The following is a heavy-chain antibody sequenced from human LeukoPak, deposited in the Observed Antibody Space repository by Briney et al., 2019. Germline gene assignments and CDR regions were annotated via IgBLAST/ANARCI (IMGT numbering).Heavy chain of an antibody. D-gene: IGHD3-16*01. J-gene: IGHJ4*02. CDR1: GGSISSYY. CDR3: APGPYGGGPAYFDY. Sequence: SETLSLTCTVSGGSISSYYWSWIRQPPGKGLEWIGYIYYSGSTNYNPSLKSRVTISVDTSKNQFSLKLSSVTAADTAVYYCAPGPYGGGPAYFDYWGQGTLVTVSS. V-gene: IGHV4-59*01. CDR2: IYYSGST.